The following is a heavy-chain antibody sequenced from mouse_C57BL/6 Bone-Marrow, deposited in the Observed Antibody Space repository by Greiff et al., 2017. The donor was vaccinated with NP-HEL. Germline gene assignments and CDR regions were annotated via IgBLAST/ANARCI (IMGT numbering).Heavy chain of an antibody. J-gene: IGHJ1*03. Sequence: QVQLQQSGAELVKPGASVKLSCKASGYTFTEYTIHWVKQRSGQGLEWIGWFYPGSGSIKYNEKFKDKATLTADKSSSTVYMELSRLTSEDSAVYFCARHEEGGYDYDPYWYFDVWGTGTTVTVSS. D-gene: IGHD2-4*01. CDR1: GYTFTEYT. CDR3: ARHEEGGYDYDPYWYFDV. CDR2: FYPGSGSI. V-gene: IGHV1-62-2*01.